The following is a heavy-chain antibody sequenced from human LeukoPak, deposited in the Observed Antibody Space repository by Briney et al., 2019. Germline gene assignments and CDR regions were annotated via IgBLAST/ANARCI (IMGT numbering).Heavy chain of an antibody. Sequence: ASVKVSCKASGYTVSGYYMHWVRQAPGQGLEWMGWINPNSGGTNYAQKFQGRVTMTRDTSISTASMELSRLTPDDTAVYYCARGGVGATTYWGQGTLVTVSS. D-gene: IGHD1-26*01. CDR1: GYTVSGYY. V-gene: IGHV1-2*02. CDR3: ARGGVGATTY. CDR2: INPNSGGT. J-gene: IGHJ4*02.